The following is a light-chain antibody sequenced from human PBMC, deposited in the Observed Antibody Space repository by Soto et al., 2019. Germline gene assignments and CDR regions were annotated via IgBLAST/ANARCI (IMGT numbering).Light chain of an antibody. CDR2: DTS. CDR3: QQYDNLPRNT. Sequence: DIQMTQSPSSLSASVGDRVTITCQASQDISKYLNWYQQKPGKAPKLLIYDTSNLETGVPSRFSGSGSGTHLTFPISSLQPEDTAIYYCQQYDNLPRNTFGQGTKLEIK. CDR1: QDISKY. V-gene: IGKV1-33*01. J-gene: IGKJ2*01.